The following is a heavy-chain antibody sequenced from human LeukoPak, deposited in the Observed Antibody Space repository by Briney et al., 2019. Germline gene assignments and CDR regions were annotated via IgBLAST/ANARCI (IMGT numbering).Heavy chain of an antibody. Sequence: GGSLRLSCAASGFTFSSYAMHWVRQAPGKGLEWVAVISYDGSNKYYADSVKGRFTISRDNSKNTLYLQMNSLRAEDTAVYYCARDREYYCDSSYYFDYWGQGTLVTVSS. CDR3: ARDREYYCDSSYYFDY. V-gene: IGHV3-30-3*01. CDR2: ISYDGSNK. D-gene: IGHD3-22*01. J-gene: IGHJ4*02. CDR1: GFTFSSYA.